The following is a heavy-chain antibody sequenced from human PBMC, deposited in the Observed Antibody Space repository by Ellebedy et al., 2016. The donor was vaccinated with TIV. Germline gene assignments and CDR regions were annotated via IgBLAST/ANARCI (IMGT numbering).Heavy chain of an antibody. D-gene: IGHD3-3*01. Sequence: GGSLRLSCAASGFTFSLFGMNWVRQAPGKGLEWVSAISRRGDSTYYADSVKGRFPISSDNSKNTLFLQMSSLRAEDTAGFYCAKDRSTIIGVSPYYYGMDVWGQGTTVTVSS. CDR2: ISRRGDST. V-gene: IGHV3-23*01. CDR3: AKDRSTIIGVSPYYYGMDV. J-gene: IGHJ6*02. CDR1: GFTFSLFG.